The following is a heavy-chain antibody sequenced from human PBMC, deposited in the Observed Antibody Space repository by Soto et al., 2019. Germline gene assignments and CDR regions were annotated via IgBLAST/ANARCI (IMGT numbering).Heavy chain of an antibody. D-gene: IGHD3-10*01. Sequence: SETLSLTCAVYGGSFSGYYWSWIRQPPGKGLEWIGEINHSGSTNYNPSLKSRVTISVDTSKNQFSLKLSSVTAADTAVYYCAREVYYYGSGSYDPPRFYYMDVWGKGTTVTVSS. CDR1: GGSFSGYY. J-gene: IGHJ6*03. CDR2: INHSGST. CDR3: AREVYYYGSGSYDPPRFYYMDV. V-gene: IGHV4-34*01.